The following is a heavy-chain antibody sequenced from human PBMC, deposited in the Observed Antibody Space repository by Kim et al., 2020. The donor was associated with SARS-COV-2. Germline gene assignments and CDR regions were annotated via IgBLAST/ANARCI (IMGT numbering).Heavy chain of an antibody. V-gene: IGHV5-51*01. Sequence: GESLKISCRGFGYSFVDYWVAWVRQMPGKGLEWMGTIYPGDSDTVYNPSFRGLVTISADKSLSTAYLQWTSLKATDTAIYYCARRALNGGIFRGWFDPWGQGTLVTVSS. D-gene: IGHD2-8*01. CDR2: IYPGDSDT. J-gene: IGHJ5*02. CDR3: ARRALNGGIFRGWFDP. CDR1: GYSFVDYW.